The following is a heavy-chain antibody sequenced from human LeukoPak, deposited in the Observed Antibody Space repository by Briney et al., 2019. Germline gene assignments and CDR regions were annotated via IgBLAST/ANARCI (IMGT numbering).Heavy chain of an antibody. J-gene: IGHJ4*02. V-gene: IGHV4-61*01. CDR2: IYYSGST. CDR1: GGSVSSGSYY. Sequence: SETLSLTCTVSGGSVSSGSYYWSWIRQPPGKGLEWIGYIYYSGSTNYNPSLKSRVTISVDTSKNQFSLKLSSVTAADTAVYYCARIYYDFWSGYPIGNYFDYWGQGTLVTVSS. CDR3: ARIYYDFWSGYPIGNYFDY. D-gene: IGHD3-3*01.